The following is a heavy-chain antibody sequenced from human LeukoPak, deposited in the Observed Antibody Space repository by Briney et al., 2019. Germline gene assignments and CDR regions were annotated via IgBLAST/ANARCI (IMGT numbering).Heavy chain of an antibody. Sequence: GGSLRLSCAASGFTFNDYAMHWVRQAPGKGLEWVSGISWNSGSIDYADSVKGRFTISRDNAENSLYLQMNGLRAEDMALYYCAKEENYYDSSGPFDIWGQGTMVTVSS. D-gene: IGHD3-22*01. CDR1: GFTFNDYA. J-gene: IGHJ3*02. CDR3: AKEENYYDSSGPFDI. V-gene: IGHV3-9*03. CDR2: ISWNSGSI.